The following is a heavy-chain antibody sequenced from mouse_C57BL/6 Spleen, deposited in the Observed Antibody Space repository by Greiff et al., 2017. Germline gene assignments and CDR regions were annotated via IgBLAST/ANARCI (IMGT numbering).Heavy chain of an antibody. CDR1: GFTFTDYY. D-gene: IGHD2-1*01. Sequence: EVKVEESGGGLVQPGGSLSLSCAASGFTFTDYYMSWVRQPPGKALEWLGFIRNKANGYTTEYSASVKGRFTISRDNSQSILYLQMNALRAEDSATYYCARSIYYGNYAMDYWGQGTSVTVSS. V-gene: IGHV7-3*01. CDR2: IRNKANGYTT. CDR3: ARSIYYGNYAMDY. J-gene: IGHJ4*01.